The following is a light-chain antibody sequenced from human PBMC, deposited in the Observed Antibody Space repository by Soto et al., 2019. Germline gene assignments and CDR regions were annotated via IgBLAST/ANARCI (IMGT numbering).Light chain of an antibody. CDR2: GAS. CDR1: QSVSTN. Sequence: IAMTHSPATLSVSPGEIATLSCRSSQSVSTNLAWYQQKPGQAPRLLIHGASNRATGIPERFSGSGSGTDFTLTISRLEPEDFAVYYCQQYGSSRTFGQGTKV. CDR3: QQYGSSRT. J-gene: IGKJ1*01. V-gene: IGKV3-20*01.